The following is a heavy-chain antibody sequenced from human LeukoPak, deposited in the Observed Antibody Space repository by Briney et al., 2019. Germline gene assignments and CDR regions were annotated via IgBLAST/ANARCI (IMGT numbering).Heavy chain of an antibody. V-gene: IGHV5-51*01. CDR2: IYLGDSDT. J-gene: IGHJ5*02. Sequence: GESLKISCKGSGYSFPSYWIGWVRQMPGKGLECMGVIYLGDSDTRYSPSFQGQVTISADKFISTAYLQWSSLKASDTAMYYCARLPYCGGDCYPNWFDPWGQGTLVTVSS. D-gene: IGHD2-21*02. CDR1: GYSFPSYW. CDR3: ARLPYCGGDCYPNWFDP.